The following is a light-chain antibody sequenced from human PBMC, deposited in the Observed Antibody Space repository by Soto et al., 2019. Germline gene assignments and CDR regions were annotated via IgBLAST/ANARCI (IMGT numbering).Light chain of an antibody. J-gene: IGLJ1*01. CDR1: SSDVGGYNY. CDR2: DVS. Sequence: QSALSQPASVSGSPGQSITISCTGTSSDVGGYNYVSWYQHHPGKAPKLMIYDVSTRPSGVSSRFSGSKSGNTASLTISGLQAEDEADYYCSSYTSSNTEVFGTGTRSPS. V-gene: IGLV2-14*03. CDR3: SSYTSSNTEV.